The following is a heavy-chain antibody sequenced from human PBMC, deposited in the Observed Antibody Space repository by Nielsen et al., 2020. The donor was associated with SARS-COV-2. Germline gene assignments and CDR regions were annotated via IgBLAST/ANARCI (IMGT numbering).Heavy chain of an antibody. D-gene: IGHD4-17*01. V-gene: IGHV1-3*01. CDR3: ARDHDYGDYGYDY. CDR2: INAGNGNT. Sequence: ASVKVSCKASGYTFTSYAMHWVRQAPGQRLEWMGWINAGNGNTKYSQKFQGRVTITRDTSASTAYMELSSLRSEDTAVYYCARDHDYGDYGYDYWGQGTLVTVSS. CDR1: GYTFTSYA. J-gene: IGHJ4*02.